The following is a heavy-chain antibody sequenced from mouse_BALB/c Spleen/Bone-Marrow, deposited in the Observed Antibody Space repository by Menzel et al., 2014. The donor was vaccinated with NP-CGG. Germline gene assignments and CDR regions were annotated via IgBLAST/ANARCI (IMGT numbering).Heavy chain of an antibody. Sequence: EVKLVESGPELVKPGASVEISCKASGYTFTDYNIHWVKQSHGKSPVWIGYIYPYNGGTGYKQKFKSKATLTVDNSSSTAYMELRSLTSEDSAVYYCTRETSWYMGDWGQGTTLTVSS. V-gene: IGHV1S29*02. J-gene: IGHJ2*01. CDR1: GYTFTDYN. D-gene: IGHD1-1*02. CDR3: TRETSWYMGD. CDR2: IYPYNGGT.